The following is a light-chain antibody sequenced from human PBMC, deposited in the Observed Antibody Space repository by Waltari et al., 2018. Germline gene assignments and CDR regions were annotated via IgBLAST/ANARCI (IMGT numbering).Light chain of an antibody. V-gene: IGKV3-15*01. CDR3: QQYDKWPPIT. CDR2: GAS. CDR1: QRVKSD. Sequence: EILMTQSPATLSLSPGESAPLSCRASQRVKSDLAWYQQKPGQAPRLLFYGASIRAPGVPGRFSASGSGTDFTLTISSLRSEDFAVYYCQQYDKWPPITFGQGTRLEI. J-gene: IGKJ5*01.